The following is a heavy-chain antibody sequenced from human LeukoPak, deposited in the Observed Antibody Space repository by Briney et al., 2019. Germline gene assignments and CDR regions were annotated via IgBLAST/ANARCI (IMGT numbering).Heavy chain of an antibody. Sequence: GGSLRLSCAASGFTFSDYYMSWIRQAPGRGLEWVSCITSSGSTIYYADSVKCRFTISRDNAKNSLYLQMNSLRAEDTAVYYCVREDFWSVYLNYFDYWGQGTLVTVSS. D-gene: IGHD3-3*01. CDR3: VREDFWSVYLNYFDY. V-gene: IGHV3-11*01. CDR1: GFTFSDYY. CDR2: ITSSGSTI. J-gene: IGHJ4*02.